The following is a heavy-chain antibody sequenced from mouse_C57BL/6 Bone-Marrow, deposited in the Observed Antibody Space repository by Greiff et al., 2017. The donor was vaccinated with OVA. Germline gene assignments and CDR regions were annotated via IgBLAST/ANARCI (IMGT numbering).Heavy chain of an antibody. Sequence: EVKLLESGGGLVQPGGSLKLSCAASGIDFSRYWMSWVRRAPGKGLEWIGEINPDSSTINYAPSLKDKFIISRDNAKNTLYLQMSKVRSEDTALYYCARQTYYYGESFLFAYWGQGTLVTVSA. V-gene: IGHV4-1*01. D-gene: IGHD1-1*01. CDR3: ARQTYYYGESFLFAY. J-gene: IGHJ3*01. CDR1: GIDFSRYW. CDR2: INPDSSTI.